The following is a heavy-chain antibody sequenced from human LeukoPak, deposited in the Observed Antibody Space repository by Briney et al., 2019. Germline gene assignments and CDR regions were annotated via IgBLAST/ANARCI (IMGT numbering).Heavy chain of an antibody. J-gene: IGHJ6*02. CDR1: GLTFSSYS. V-gene: IGHV3-21*01. CDR3: ARARDIAAPHDYYYYGMDV. Sequence: PGGSLRLSCAASGLTFSSYSMNWVRQAPGKGLEWVSSISSSSSYIYYADSVKGRFTISRDNAKNSLYLQMNSLRAEDTAVYYCARARDIAAPHDYYYYGMDVWGQGTTVTVSS. CDR2: ISSSSSYI. D-gene: IGHD6-6*01.